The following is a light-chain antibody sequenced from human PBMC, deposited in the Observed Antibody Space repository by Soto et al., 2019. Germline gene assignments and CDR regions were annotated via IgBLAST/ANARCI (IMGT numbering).Light chain of an antibody. J-gene: IGLJ3*02. CDR3: SAYTGSSTLVV. Sequence: QSALTQPASVSGSPGQSITISCTGTSRDIGTYNYVSWYQQHPYKAPKLMIYGVSNRPSGVSNRFSGSKSGNTASLTISGLQAEDEADYYCSAYTGSSTLVVFGGGTKLTVL. CDR1: SRDIGTYNY. V-gene: IGLV2-14*01. CDR2: GVS.